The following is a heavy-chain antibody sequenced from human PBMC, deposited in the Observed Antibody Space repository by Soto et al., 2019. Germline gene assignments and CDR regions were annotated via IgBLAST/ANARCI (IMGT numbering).Heavy chain of an antibody. CDR3: ARANTWVTGRVGTH. Sequence: QIHLEQSRIEMKEPGTSLKISCATSGYSFTNYGISWVRQAPGQGLEWMGWISGYNGNTKYAQSFHDRVVMTADKFTSTGYLDMRNLRSNDTAVYYCARANTWVTGRVGTHWGQGTKVTVSS. J-gene: IGHJ4*02. CDR2: ISGYNGNT. V-gene: IGHV1-18*01. D-gene: IGHD1-1*01. CDR1: GYSFTNYG.